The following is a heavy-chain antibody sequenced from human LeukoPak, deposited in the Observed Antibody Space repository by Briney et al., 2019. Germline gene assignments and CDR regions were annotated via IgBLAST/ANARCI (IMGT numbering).Heavy chain of an antibody. CDR1: GFTFDDYA. CDR2: ISWNSGSI. V-gene: IGHV3-9*03. Sequence: GGSLRLSCAASGFTFDDYAMHWVRQAPRKGLEWVSGISWNSGSIGYADSVKGRFTISRDNAKNSLYLQMNSLRAEDMALYYCAKDLYGGNSGVFDYWGQGTLVTVSS. D-gene: IGHD4-23*01. J-gene: IGHJ4*02. CDR3: AKDLYGGNSGVFDY.